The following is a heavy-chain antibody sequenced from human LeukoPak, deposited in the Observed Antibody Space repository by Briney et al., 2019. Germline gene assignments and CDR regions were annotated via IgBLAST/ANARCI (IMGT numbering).Heavy chain of an antibody. CDR3: ARDFRSTSSGH. J-gene: IGHJ4*02. V-gene: IGHV3-74*01. CDR2: IDPDGSST. D-gene: IGHD6-6*01. Sequence: PGGSLRLSCAASGFTFRIYWMHWVRQAPGKGLVWVSRIDPDGSSTDYADSVKGRFTISRDNAKNTLYLEMSGLRADDTGVYYCARDFRSTSSGHWGQGTLVTVSS. CDR1: GFTFRIYW.